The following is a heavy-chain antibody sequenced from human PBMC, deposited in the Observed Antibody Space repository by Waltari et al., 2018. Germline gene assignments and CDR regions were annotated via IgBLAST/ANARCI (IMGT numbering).Heavy chain of an antibody. CDR1: GFTFSKHG. CDR2: ISAYNGDT. D-gene: IGHD3-9*01. CDR3: AREEPPYDIMRGDTWFDP. V-gene: IGHV1-18*04. J-gene: IGHJ5*02. Sequence: QVQLVQSAGEVKKPGASVKVSCKASGFTFSKHGIRGGRQAPGQGLEWLGWISAYNGDTTYAQSLQGRITMTTDTSTSTAYMELRNLRSDDTAVYFCAREEPPYDIMRGDTWFDPWGQGTLITVSS.